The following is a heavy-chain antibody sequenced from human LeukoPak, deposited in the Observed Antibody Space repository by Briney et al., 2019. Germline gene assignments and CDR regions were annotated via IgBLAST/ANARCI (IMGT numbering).Heavy chain of an antibody. J-gene: IGHJ3*02. Sequence: PSETLSLTCTVSGASISSASYYWSWIRQPAGKGLEWIGRIYISGSTNYNPSLKSRVTISVDTSKNQFSLKLSSVTAADTAVYYCARGNGYYDSSGYYYFDAFDIWGQGTMVTVSS. D-gene: IGHD3-22*01. CDR3: ARGNGYYDSSGYYYFDAFDI. CDR2: IYISGST. V-gene: IGHV4-61*02. CDR1: GASISSASYY.